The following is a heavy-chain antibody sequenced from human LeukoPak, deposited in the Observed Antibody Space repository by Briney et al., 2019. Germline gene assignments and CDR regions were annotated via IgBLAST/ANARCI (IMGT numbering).Heavy chain of an antibody. V-gene: IGHV4-39*07. CDR3: ARDPMTTVTN. CDR2: IYYSGST. J-gene: IGHJ4*02. CDR1: GGSISSDSYY. D-gene: IGHD4-17*01. Sequence: SETLSLTCTVSGGSISSDSYYWGWIRQPPGKGLQWIGCIYYSGSTYYNPSLKSRVTISVDTSKNQFSLKLSSVTAADTAVYYCARDPMTTVTNWGQGTLVTVSS.